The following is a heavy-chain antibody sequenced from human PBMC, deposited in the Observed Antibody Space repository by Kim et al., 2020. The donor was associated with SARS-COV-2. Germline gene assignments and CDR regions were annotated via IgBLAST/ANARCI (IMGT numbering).Heavy chain of an antibody. J-gene: IGHJ6*02. Sequence: GRTRYAQKFQGRVTMTRDTSTSTVYMELSSLRSEDTAVYYCARAGGGMDVWGQGTTVTVSS. V-gene: IGHV1-46*01. CDR3: ARAGGGMDV. CDR2: GRT.